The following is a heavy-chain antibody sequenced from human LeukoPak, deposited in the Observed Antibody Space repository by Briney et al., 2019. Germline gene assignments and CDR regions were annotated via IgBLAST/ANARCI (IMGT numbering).Heavy chain of an antibody. V-gene: IGHV3-30-3*01. D-gene: IGHD3-10*01. Sequence: PGRSLRLSCAASGFTFSSYAMHWVRQAPGKGLEWVAVISYDGSNKYYADSVKGRFTISRDNSKNTLYLQMNSLRAEDTAVYYCATKGITMVRGAVDDYWGQGTLVTVSS. CDR3: ATKGITMVRGAVDDY. CDR2: ISYDGSNK. CDR1: GFTFSSYA. J-gene: IGHJ4*02.